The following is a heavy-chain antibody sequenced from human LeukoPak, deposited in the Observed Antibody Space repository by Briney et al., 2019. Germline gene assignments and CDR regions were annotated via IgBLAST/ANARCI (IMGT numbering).Heavy chain of an antibody. D-gene: IGHD5-18*01. J-gene: IGHJ6*03. CDR3: ARAPPRWRSYGSYYYYYMDV. V-gene: IGHV4-59*01. Sequence: ETLSLTCAVPRGSIISYYWCWIRHPPGEGRGWIGHIYYSGSTNYNPTLKGRVSISVDTSKTQYNLKLSSVPAADTAVYYCARAPPRWRSYGSYYYYYMDVWGKGTTVTVSS. CDR1: RGSIISYY. CDR2: IYYSGST.